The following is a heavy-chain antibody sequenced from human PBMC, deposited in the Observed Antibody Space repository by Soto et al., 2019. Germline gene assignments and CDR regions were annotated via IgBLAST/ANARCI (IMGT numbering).Heavy chain of an antibody. CDR2: ISSSSSYI. Sequence: GGSLRLSCAASGFTFSSYSMNWVRQAPGKGLEWVSSISSSSSYIYYADSVKGRFTISRDNAKNSLYLQMNSLRAEDTAVYYCARDGYFSGFDCYDAFDIWGQGTMVTVSS. CDR3: ARDGYFSGFDCYDAFDI. J-gene: IGHJ3*02. CDR1: GFTFSSYS. V-gene: IGHV3-21*01. D-gene: IGHD2-15*01.